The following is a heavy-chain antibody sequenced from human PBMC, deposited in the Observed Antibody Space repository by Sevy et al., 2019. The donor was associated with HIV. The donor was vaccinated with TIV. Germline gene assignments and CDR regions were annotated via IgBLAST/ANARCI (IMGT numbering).Heavy chain of an antibody. CDR2: ISAYNGNT. D-gene: IGHD4-4*01. J-gene: IGHJ4*02. CDR1: GYTFTSYG. CDR3: ATIHYSNYLDY. V-gene: IGHV1-18*01. Sequence: ASVKVSCKASGYTFTSYGISWVRQAPGQGLEWMGWISAYNGNTNYAQMLQGRVTMTTDTSTSTAYMELRSLRSDDTAVYYCATIHYSNYLDYWGQGTLVTVSS.